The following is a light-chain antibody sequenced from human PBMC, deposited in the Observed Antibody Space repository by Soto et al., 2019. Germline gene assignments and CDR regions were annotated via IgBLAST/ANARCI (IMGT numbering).Light chain of an antibody. CDR1: QSISSH. Sequence: DIQMTQSPSSLSASIGDRVTITCRASQSISSHLNWYQQKPGKAPKLLIYAAPSLQSGVPSRFSGSGSGTDFTLTVNNLQPEDFATYDCQQSYNVPRTFGQGTRLEV. V-gene: IGKV1-39*01. CDR3: QQSYNVPRT. CDR2: AAP. J-gene: IGKJ2*01.